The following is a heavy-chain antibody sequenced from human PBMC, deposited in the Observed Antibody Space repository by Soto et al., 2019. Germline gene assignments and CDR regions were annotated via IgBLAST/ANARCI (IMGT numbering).Heavy chain of an antibody. CDR2: ISSSGSTI. CDR1: WCTFIDLY. J-gene: IGHJ5*02. V-gene: IGHV3-11*01. Sequence: FMRLSCGVAWCTFIDLYISRILQAPGKGLEWVSYISSSGSTIYYADSVKGRFTISRDNAKNSLYQQMNSLRAEDTAVYYCARGSPYYYDSSGYLTWFDPWGQGTLVTVSS. CDR3: ARGSPYYYDSSGYLTWFDP. D-gene: IGHD3-22*01.